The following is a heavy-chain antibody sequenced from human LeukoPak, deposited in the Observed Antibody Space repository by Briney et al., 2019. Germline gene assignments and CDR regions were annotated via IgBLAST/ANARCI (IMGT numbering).Heavy chain of an antibody. V-gene: IGHV4-61*02. D-gene: IGHD6-13*01. J-gene: IGHJ4*02. CDR1: GGSISSASYY. CDR3: ARGNSSSWPLDY. CDR2: VYTSGST. Sequence: SETLSLTCTVSGGSISSASYYWSWIRQPAGKGLEWIGRVYTSGSTNYNPSLESRVTMSVDTSKNQFSLNLSSVTAADTAVYYCARGNSSSWPLDYWGQGALVTVTS.